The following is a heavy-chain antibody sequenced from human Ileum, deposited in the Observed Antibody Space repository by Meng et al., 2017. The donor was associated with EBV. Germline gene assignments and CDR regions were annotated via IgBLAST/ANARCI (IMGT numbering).Heavy chain of an antibody. CDR3: GRDQGRELINH. V-gene: IGHV4-4*02. D-gene: IGHD1-7*01. CDR1: GDSIRSDIR. J-gene: IGHJ4*02. CDR2: VYHRGDT. Sequence: QVQLQGSGPGLVKPSGTPSLTCTVSGDSIRSDIRWSWVRQPPGKGLEWIGEVYHRGDTNYNPSLKSRVDISVDKSKNQFYLSLFSVTAADTAVYYCGRDQGRELINHWGQGTLVTVSS.